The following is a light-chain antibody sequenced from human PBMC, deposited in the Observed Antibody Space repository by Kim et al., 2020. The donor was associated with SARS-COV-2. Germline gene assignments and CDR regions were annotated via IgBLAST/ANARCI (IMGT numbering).Light chain of an antibody. CDR3: QQYGSSPPMYT. CDR1: QSVSSSY. V-gene: IGKV3-20*01. Sequence: EIVLTQSPGTLSLSPGERATLSCRASQSVSSSYLAWYQQKPGQAPRLLIYRASSRATGIPDRFSGSGSGTDFTLTISRLEPEDFAVYYCQQYGSSPPMYTFGQGTKLEI. CDR2: RAS. J-gene: IGKJ2*01.